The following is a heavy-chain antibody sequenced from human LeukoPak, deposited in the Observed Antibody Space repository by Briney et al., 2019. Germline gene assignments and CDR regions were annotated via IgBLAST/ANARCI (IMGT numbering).Heavy chain of an antibody. CDR1: GFTFSSYA. CDR3: VKNGVIVGVVASDY. CDR2: INGSGGST. J-gene: IGHJ4*02. V-gene: IGHV3-23*01. D-gene: IGHD2-21*01. Sequence: GGSLRLSCAASGFTFSSYAMTWVRQAPGQGLEWVSDINGSGGSTYYADSVKGRFTISRDNSKNTLYLQMNSLRVEDTAVYYCVKNGVIVGVVASDYRGQGTLITVSS.